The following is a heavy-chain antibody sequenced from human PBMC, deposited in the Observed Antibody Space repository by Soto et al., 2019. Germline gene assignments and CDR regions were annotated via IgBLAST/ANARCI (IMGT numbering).Heavy chain of an antibody. Sequence: SETLSLTCAVSSGSISSSNWWSWVRQPPGKGLEWIGEIYHSGSTNYNPSLKSRVTISVDKSKNQFSLKLSSVTAADTAVYYCAVRAASRYYYMDVWGKGTTVT. CDR3: AVRAASRYYYMDV. V-gene: IGHV4-4*02. D-gene: IGHD6-25*01. CDR1: SGSISSSNW. J-gene: IGHJ6*03. CDR2: IYHSGST.